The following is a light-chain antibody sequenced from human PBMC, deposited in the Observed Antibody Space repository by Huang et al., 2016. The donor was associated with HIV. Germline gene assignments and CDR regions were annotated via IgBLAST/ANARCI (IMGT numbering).Light chain of an antibody. J-gene: IGKJ2*01. CDR2: KAT. CDR1: QSIGAA. Sequence: DIQMTQFPSTLSTSIGDRVTITCRASQSIGAALAWYHQKPGKAPRLLMYKATRLETGGLPRFSGSGAGTEFSRTISNLQPDDMATYYCQQFSDYSVTFGQGTKVEIK. CDR3: QQFSDYSVT. V-gene: IGKV1-5*03.